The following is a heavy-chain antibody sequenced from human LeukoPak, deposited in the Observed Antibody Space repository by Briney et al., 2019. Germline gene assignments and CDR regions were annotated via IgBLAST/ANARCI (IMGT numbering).Heavy chain of an antibody. CDR2: IYPGDSDT. CDR3: ARHVYGSGSLKGAFDI. D-gene: IGHD3-10*01. J-gene: IGHJ3*02. V-gene: IGHV5-51*01. CDR1: GYNFTNYW. Sequence: GESLKISCLASGYNFTNYWIAWVRQMPGKGLEWMGNIYPGDSDTTYSPSFQGQVTISADKSISTAYLQWSSLKAPDTAMYYCARHVYGSGSLKGAFDIWGQGTMVTVSS.